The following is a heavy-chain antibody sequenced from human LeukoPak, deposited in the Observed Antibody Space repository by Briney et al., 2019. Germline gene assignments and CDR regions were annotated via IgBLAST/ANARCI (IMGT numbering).Heavy chain of an antibody. V-gene: IGHV3-48*04. CDR1: GFTFSSYS. CDR3: ARCGQGFGRIMTTVTTGMDY. J-gene: IGHJ4*02. CDR2: ISSSSSTI. Sequence: GGSLRLSCAASGFTFSSYSMNWVRQAPGKGLEWVSYISSSSSTIYYADSVKGRFTISRDNAKNSLYLQMNSLRAEDTAVYYCARCGQGFGRIMTTVTTGMDYWGQGTLVTVSS. D-gene: IGHD4-17*01.